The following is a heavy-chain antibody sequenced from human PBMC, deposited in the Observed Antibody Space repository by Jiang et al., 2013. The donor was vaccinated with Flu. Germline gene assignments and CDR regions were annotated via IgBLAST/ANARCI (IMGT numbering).Heavy chain of an antibody. CDR1: GGSISSYY. CDR3: ATNYDSSGYYENLSFDY. CDR2: IYYSGST. J-gene: IGHJ4*02. V-gene: IGHV4-59*08. D-gene: IGHD3-22*01. Sequence: LLKPSETLSLTCTVSGGSISSYYWSWIRQPPGKGLEWIGYIYYSGSTNYNPSLKSRVTISVDTSKNQFSLKLSSVTAADTAVYYCATNYDSSGYYENLSFDYWGQGTLVTVSS.